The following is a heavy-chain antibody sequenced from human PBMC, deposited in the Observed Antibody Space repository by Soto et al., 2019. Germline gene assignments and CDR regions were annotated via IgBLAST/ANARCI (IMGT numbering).Heavy chain of an antibody. D-gene: IGHD3-3*02. Sequence: SQTLSLTCVISVDSVSNNSAAWNWIRQSPSRGLEWLGRTYYRSKWFNNYALSVKGRITINPDTSKNQFSLQLNSVTPEDTAVYYCAREGRLAASIFHNWFEPWGQGTLVTVSS. CDR3: AREGRLAASIFHNWFEP. J-gene: IGHJ5*02. V-gene: IGHV6-1*01. CDR2: TYYRSKWFN. CDR1: VDSVSNNSAA.